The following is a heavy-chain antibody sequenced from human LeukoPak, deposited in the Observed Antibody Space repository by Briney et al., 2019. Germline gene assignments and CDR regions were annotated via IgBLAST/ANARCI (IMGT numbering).Heavy chain of an antibody. Sequence: SETLSLTCTVSGVSISNYYWSWIRQSPGQRLEWIGYIYYSGSTNYNPSLKSRVTISVDTSKNQFSLKLSSVTAADTPVYYCARGGSHDGSGSYYSVDDWFDPWGQGTLVTVSS. D-gene: IGHD3-10*01. J-gene: IGHJ5*02. V-gene: IGHV4-59*01. CDR2: IYYSGST. CDR1: GVSISNYY. CDR3: ARGGSHDGSGSYYSVDDWFDP.